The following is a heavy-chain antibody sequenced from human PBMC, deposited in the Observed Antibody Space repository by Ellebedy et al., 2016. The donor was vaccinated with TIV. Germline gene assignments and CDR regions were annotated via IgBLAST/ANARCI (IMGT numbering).Heavy chain of an antibody. D-gene: IGHD2-21*02. CDR1: GFTFVDYY. CDR2: ISNRGDKI. Sequence: PGGSLRLSFEPSGFTFVDYYMSWVRQAPGKGPECVAYISNRGDKIYYADSVKGRFTIARDNTKNSLLLQMNNLGAEETAIYYCARAIYNRDCRLDNWGQGALVTVAS. CDR3: ARAIYNRDCRLDN. J-gene: IGHJ4*02. V-gene: IGHV3-11*01.